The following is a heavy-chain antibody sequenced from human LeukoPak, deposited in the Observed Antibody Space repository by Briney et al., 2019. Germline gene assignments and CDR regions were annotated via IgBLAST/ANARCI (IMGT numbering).Heavy chain of an antibody. CDR3: ARRYSGYDYGVDY. J-gene: IGHJ4*02. D-gene: IGHD5-12*01. CDR2: MYYSGST. V-gene: IGHV4-39*07. Sequence: SETLSLTCTVSGGSISSTNYYWGWIRQPPGKGLEWIGSMYYSGSTYYNPSLKSRVTMSVDTSKNQFSLKLSSMTSADTAMYYCARRYSGYDYGVDYWGQGTLVTVSS. CDR1: GGSISSTNYY.